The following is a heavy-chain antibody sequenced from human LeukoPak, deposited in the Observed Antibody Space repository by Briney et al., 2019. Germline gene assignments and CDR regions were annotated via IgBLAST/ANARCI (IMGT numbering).Heavy chain of an antibody. V-gene: IGHV1-2*02. CDR3: AREYCSSTSCYSGVGDFDY. J-gene: IGHJ4*02. CDR1: GYTFTGYY. Sequence: GASVKVSCKASGYTFTGYYMHWVRQAPGQGLEWMGWINPNSGGTNYAQKFQGRVTMTRDTSISTAYMELSRLRSDDTAVYYCAREYCSSTSCYSGVGDFDYWGQGTLVTVSS. D-gene: IGHD2-2*01. CDR2: INPNSGGT.